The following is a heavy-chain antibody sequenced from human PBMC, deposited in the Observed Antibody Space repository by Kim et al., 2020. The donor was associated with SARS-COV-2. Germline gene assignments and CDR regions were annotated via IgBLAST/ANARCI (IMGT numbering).Heavy chain of an antibody. J-gene: IGHJ4*02. Sequence: SETLSLTCAVYGGSFSGYYWSWIRQPPGKGLEWIGEINHSGSTNYNPSLKSRVTISVDTSKNQFSLKLSSVTAADTAVYYCARDVLRYFDWLPTPLYFDYWGQGTLVTVSS. D-gene: IGHD3-9*01. CDR2: INHSGST. CDR3: ARDVLRYFDWLPTPLYFDY. V-gene: IGHV4-34*01. CDR1: GGSFSGYY.